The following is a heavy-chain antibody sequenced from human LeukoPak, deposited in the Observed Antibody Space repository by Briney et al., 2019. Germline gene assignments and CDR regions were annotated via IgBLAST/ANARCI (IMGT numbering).Heavy chain of an antibody. J-gene: IGHJ4*02. CDR3: AKTRGSGSQYYSDY. D-gene: IGHD3-10*01. CDR2: IIPIFGTA. Sequence: SVKVSCKASGGTFSSYAISWVRQAPGQGLEWMGGIIPIFGTANYAQKFQGRVTITADESTSTAYMELSSLRSEDTAVYYCAKTRGSGSQYYSDYWGQGTLVTVSS. CDR1: GGTFSSYA. V-gene: IGHV1-69*01.